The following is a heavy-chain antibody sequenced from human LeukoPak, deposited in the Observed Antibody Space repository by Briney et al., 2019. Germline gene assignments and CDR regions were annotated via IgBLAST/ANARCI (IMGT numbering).Heavy chain of an antibody. CDR1: GFSVSNTY. CDR3: ARSAARLRYHYAMEV. V-gene: IGHV3-53*04. J-gene: IGHJ6*02. D-gene: IGHD6-6*01. Sequence: GGSLRLSCAASGFSVSNTYMSWVRQAPGKGLEWGSVIYSGDSGVSTYYADSVKGRFTISRHNSKNTLYLQISSLRAEDTAAFFCARSAARLRYHYAMEVWGQGTTVTLCS. CDR2: IYSGDSGVST.